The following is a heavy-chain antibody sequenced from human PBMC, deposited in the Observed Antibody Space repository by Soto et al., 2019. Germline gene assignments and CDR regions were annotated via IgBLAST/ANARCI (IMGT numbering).Heavy chain of an antibody. V-gene: IGHV4-30-4*08. D-gene: IGHD1-1*01. CDR1: GGSISSGGYY. J-gene: IGHJ5*02. Sequence: PSETLSLTCTVSGGSISSGGYYWSWIRQPPGKGLEWIGYIYYSGSTYYNPSLKSRVTISVDTSKNQFSLKLSSVTAADTAVYYCARVGGSWNDSWFDPWGQGTLVTVSS. CDR3: ARVGGSWNDSWFDP. CDR2: IYYSGST.